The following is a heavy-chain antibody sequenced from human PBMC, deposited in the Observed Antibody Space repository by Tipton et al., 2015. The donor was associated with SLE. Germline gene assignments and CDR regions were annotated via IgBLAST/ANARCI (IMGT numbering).Heavy chain of an antibody. J-gene: IGHJ2*01. CDR2: ISGSGIRT. CDR1: GFTFSSYV. D-gene: IGHD4/OR15-4a*01. CDR3: VKDAPRHVNFDYYFDI. V-gene: IGHV3-23*01. Sequence: SLRLSCAASGFTFSSYVMSWARQAPGKGLEWVSGISGSGIRTYYADSVKGRFTVSRDNSKNTLYLQMNSLRAEDTAVYYCVKDAPRHVNFDYYFDIWGRGTLVTVSS.